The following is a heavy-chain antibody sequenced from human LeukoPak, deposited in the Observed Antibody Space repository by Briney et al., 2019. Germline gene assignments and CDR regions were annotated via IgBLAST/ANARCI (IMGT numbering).Heavy chain of an antibody. CDR2: IYTSGST. CDR3: ARDYGDYVGYDAFDI. CDR1: GASVSGSAYY. V-gene: IGHV4-39*07. D-gene: IGHD4-17*01. Sequence: SETLSLTCTVSGASVSGSAYYWGWIRQPPGKGLEWIGNIYTSGSTNYNPSLKSRVTMSVDTSKNQFSLKLSSVTAADTAVYYCARDYGDYVGYDAFDIWGQGTMVTVSS. J-gene: IGHJ3*02.